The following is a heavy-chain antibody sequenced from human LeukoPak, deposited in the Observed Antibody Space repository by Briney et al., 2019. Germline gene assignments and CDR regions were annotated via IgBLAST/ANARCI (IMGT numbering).Heavy chain of an antibody. CDR3: ARARYANAWYAFDI. Sequence: SEAPSLTCTVSGGSVSSYYWSWIRRPPGRGLEWIAYLSHSGSSDSNPSLTSRVTTLVDTSKNQFSLKLTSVTAADTAVYYCARARYANAWYAFDIWGHGTMVTVSS. CDR2: LSHSGSS. CDR1: GGSVSSYY. D-gene: IGHD2-2*01. V-gene: IGHV4-59*02. J-gene: IGHJ3*02.